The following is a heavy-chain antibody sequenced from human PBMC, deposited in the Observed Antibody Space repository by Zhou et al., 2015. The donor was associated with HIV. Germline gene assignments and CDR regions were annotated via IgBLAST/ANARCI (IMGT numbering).Heavy chain of an antibody. CDR2: IIPIFGTA. CDR3: AREVGGLYCSGGSCYSGYFQH. D-gene: IGHD2-15*01. V-gene: IGHV1-69*01. J-gene: IGHJ1*01. Sequence: QVQVVQSGAEVKKPGSSVKVSCKASGGTFSSYAISWVRQAPGQGLEWMGGIIPIFGTANYAQKFQGRVTITADESTSTAYMELSSLRSEDTAVYYCAREVGGLYCSGGSCYSGYFQHWGQGTLVTVSS. CDR1: GGTFSSYA.